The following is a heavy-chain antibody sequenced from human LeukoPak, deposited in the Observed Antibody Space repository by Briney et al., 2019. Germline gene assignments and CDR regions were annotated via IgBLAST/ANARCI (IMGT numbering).Heavy chain of an antibody. V-gene: IGHV3-33*01. CDR2: IWFDGIRK. CDR3: ARDLEDSSPFGAFDM. D-gene: IGHD3-22*01. CDR1: GLTFSNYG. Sequence: GGSLRLSCAASGLTFSNYGMHWVRQVPGKGLEWVAAIWFDGIRKYYADSVKGRLTISRDNSKNTLYLQMNSLRAEDTAVYYCARDLEDSSPFGAFDMWGQGTMVTVSS. J-gene: IGHJ3*02.